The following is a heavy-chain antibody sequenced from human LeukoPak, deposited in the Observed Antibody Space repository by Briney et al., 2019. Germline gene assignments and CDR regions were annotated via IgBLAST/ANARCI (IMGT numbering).Heavy chain of an antibody. CDR2: INPNSGGT. Sequence: ASVKVSCTASGYTFTGYYMHWVRQAPGQGPEWMGWINPNSGGTNYAQKFQGRVTMTRDTSISTAYMELSRLRSDDTAVYYCARDLYGEMATISTYWGQGTLVTVSS. V-gene: IGHV1-2*02. J-gene: IGHJ4*02. D-gene: IGHD5-24*01. CDR1: GYTFTGYY. CDR3: ARDLYGEMATISTY.